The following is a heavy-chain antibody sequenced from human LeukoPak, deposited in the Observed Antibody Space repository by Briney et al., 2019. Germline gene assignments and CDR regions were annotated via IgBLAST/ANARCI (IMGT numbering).Heavy chain of an antibody. CDR1: GYTFTSYG. Sequence: GASVKVSCKASGYTFTSYGISWVRQAPGQGLEWMGWISAYNGNTNYAQKLQGRVTMTTDTSTSTAYMELRSLRSDDTAVYYCARDWPDYYDSSGYYSGPFDYWGQGTLVTVSS. D-gene: IGHD3-22*01. CDR2: ISAYNGNT. CDR3: ARDWPDYYDSSGYYSGPFDY. J-gene: IGHJ4*02. V-gene: IGHV1-18*01.